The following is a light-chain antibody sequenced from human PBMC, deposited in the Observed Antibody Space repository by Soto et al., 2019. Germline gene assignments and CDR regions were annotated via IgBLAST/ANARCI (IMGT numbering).Light chain of an antibody. CDR2: EVS. J-gene: IGLJ1*01. CDR3: ISYTSSSIDDV. V-gene: IGLV2-14*01. CDR1: SSDVGGYNY. Sequence: QSALTQPASVSGSPGQSITISCTGTSSDVGGYNYVSWYQQHPGKAPKLMIYEVSNRPSGVSNRFYGSKSGNTASLTISGLQAEDEADYYCISYTSSSIDDVFGTGTKLTVL.